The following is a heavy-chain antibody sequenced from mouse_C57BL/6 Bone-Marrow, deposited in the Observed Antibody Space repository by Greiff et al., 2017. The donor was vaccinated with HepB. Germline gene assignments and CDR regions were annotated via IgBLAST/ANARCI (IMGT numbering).Heavy chain of an antibody. V-gene: IGHV1-82*01. Sequence: VQLQESGPELVKPGASVKISCKASGYAFSSSWMNWVKQRPGKGLEWIGRIYPGDGDTNYNGKFKGKATLTADKSSSTAYMQLSSLTSEDSAVYFCARDEVKAWFAYWGQGTLVTVSA. J-gene: IGHJ3*01. CDR2: IYPGDGDT. CDR1: GYAFSSSW. CDR3: ARDEVKAWFAY. D-gene: IGHD2-2*01.